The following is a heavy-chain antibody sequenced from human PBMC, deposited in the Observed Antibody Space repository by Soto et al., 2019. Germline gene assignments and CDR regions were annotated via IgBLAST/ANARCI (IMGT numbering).Heavy chain of an antibody. CDR3: VRGTMTGSFLIY. Sequence: GGSLRLSCAASGFTFNSDLMSWVRQVPGKGLVWVSRISGDGSVRNYADSVRGRFTISRDNAKNTLFLQLNSLSVEDTAVYYCVRGTMTGSFLIYWGQGTLVTVSS. D-gene: IGHD2-15*01. CDR1: GFTFNSDL. J-gene: IGHJ4*02. CDR2: ISGDGSVR. V-gene: IGHV3-74*01.